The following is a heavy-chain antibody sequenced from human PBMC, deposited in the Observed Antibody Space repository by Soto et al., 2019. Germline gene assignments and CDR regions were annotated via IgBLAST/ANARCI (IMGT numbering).Heavy chain of an antibody. J-gene: IGHJ4*02. D-gene: IGHD2-15*01. CDR1: GGSISSGNYY. V-gene: IGHV4-30-4*01. Sequence: QVQLQESGPGLVKPSQTLSLTCTVSGGSISSGNYYWSWIRQPPGKGLVWIGFISYSGSTYYSTSLQSPVTISVDTSKSQFSLNLRFVTAADTAVYYCATMGTPATGLYFFDYWGQGSLVTVSS. CDR2: ISYSGST. CDR3: ATMGTPATGLYFFDY.